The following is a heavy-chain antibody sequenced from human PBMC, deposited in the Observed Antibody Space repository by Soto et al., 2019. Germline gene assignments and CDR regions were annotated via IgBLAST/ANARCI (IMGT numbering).Heavy chain of an antibody. V-gene: IGHV4-30-4*02. CDR1: GGSISSGDYY. CDR3: ARGSVAAAGVNWFDP. J-gene: IGHJ5*02. D-gene: IGHD6-13*01. Sequence: PSETLSLTCTVSGGSISSGDYYWSWIRQPPGKGLEWIGYIYYSGSTYYNPSLKSRVTISVDTSKNQFSLKLSSVTAADTAVYYCARGSVAAAGVNWFDPWGQGTLVTVSS. CDR2: IYYSGST.